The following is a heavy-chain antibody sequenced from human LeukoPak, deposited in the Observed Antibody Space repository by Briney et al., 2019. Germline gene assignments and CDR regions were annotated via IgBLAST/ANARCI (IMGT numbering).Heavy chain of an antibody. CDR2: IYYCGNT. J-gene: IGHJ3*02. CDR1: GASITNDDYY. V-gene: IGHV4-30-4*01. Sequence: SETLSLTCTVSGASITNDDYYWSWLRQPPGKAPEWIGYIYYCGNTYYNPSLKSRVTISVDTSRKQFSLQLTSVTAADTAVYYCARYHGGFDIWGQGTMVTVSS. D-gene: IGHD4-23*01. CDR3: ARYHGGFDI.